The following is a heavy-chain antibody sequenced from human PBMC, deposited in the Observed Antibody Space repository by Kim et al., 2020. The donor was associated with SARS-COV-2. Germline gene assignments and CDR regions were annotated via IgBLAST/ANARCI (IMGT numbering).Heavy chain of an antibody. CDR2: ITYEGSHK. Sequence: GGSLRLSCAASGFTFSNYAMHWVRQAPGKGLEWVAVITYEGSHKHYADSVKGRFAISRDNSKNTLFVQMNSLRPEDTAVYYCARDGESSGSVLSGTANYHYYGMDVWGQGTTVTVPS. J-gene: IGHJ6*02. CDR3: ARDGESSGSVLSGTANYHYYGMDV. V-gene: IGHV3-30*09. CDR1: GFTFSNYA. D-gene: IGHD2-15*01.